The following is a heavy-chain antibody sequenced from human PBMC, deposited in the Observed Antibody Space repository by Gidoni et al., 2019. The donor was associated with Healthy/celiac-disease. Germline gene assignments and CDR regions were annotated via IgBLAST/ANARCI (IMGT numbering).Heavy chain of an antibody. J-gene: IGHJ4*02. CDR3: AREYYDSSGYYYGDY. D-gene: IGHD3-22*01. CDR2: ISSSGRTI. V-gene: IGHV3-11*01. Sequence: QVQLVESGGGLVKPGRSLILSCAASGFTFSDYYMSWIRQAPGKGREWVSYISSSGRTIYYADLVKGRCTISRDNAKNSRYLQMNSLRAEDTAVYYCAREYYDSSGYYYGDYWGQGTLVTVSA. CDR1: GFTFSDYY.